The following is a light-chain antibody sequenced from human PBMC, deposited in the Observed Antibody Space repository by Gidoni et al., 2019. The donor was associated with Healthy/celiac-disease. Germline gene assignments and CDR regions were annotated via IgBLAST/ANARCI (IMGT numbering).Light chain of an antibody. V-gene: IGLV3-1*01. J-gene: IGLJ2*01. CDR1: KLGDKY. Sequence: SFELTQPHSVSVSPGQTASITCTGVKLGDKYACWYQQKPGQSPVLVIYQDSKRPSGIPERFSGSNSGNTATLTISGTQAMDEADYYCQAWDSSTEGVFGGGTKLTVL. CDR3: QAWDSSTEGV. CDR2: QDS.